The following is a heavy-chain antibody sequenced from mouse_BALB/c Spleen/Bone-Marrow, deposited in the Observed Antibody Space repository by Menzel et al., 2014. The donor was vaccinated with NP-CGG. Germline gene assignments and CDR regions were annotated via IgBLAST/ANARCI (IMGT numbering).Heavy chain of an antibody. D-gene: IGHD1-1*01. CDR2: ILPGRSST. CDR3: ARWDTTAMDY. J-gene: IGHJ4*01. V-gene: IGHV1-9*01. Sequence: QVQLQQSGAELMKPGASVKLSCKATGYTFSSSWIEWVKQRPGHGLEWIGEILPGRSSTNYNETFKGKATFTSDTSANATYMKLSSLTSEDSAVYYCARWDTTAMDYWGQGTTVTVSS. CDR1: GYTFSSSW.